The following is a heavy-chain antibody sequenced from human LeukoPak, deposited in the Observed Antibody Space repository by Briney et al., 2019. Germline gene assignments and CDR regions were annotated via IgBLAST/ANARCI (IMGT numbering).Heavy chain of an antibody. J-gene: IGHJ4*02. CDR3: AREEDCSGGSCYFDY. V-gene: IGHV1-2*02. CDR1: GYTFTGYY. D-gene: IGHD2-15*01. CDR2: INPNSGGT. Sequence: GASVKVSCKASGYTFTGYYMHWVRQAPGQGLEWMGWINPNSGGTNYAQKFQGRVTMTRDTSISTAYMELSRLRSDDTAVYYCAREEDCSGGSCYFDYWGQGTLVTVSS.